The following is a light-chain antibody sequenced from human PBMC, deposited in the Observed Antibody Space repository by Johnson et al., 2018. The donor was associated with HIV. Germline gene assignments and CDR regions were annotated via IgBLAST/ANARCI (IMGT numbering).Light chain of an antibody. V-gene: IGLV1-51*01. CDR1: SSNIGNNY. CDR3: ATWDSSLSAFYV. Sequence: QSVLTQSPSVSAAPGQKVTISCSGSSSNIGNNYVSWYQQLPGTAPKLLIYDNNKRPSGIPDRFSGSKSGTSATLGITGLQTGDEADYYCATWDSSLSAFYVFGTGTKVTVV. CDR2: DNN. J-gene: IGLJ1*01.